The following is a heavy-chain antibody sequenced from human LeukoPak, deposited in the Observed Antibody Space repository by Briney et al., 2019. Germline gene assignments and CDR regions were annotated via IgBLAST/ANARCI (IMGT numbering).Heavy chain of an antibody. J-gene: IGHJ6*02. CDR1: GFTFSSNG. V-gene: IGHV3-30*18. CDR2: IAYEGSNK. Sequence: PGGSLRLSCAASGFTFSSNGMHWVRQAPGKGLEWVAVIAYEGSNKYYGDSVKGRFTISRDNSKNTLYLQMNSLRAEDTAVYYCAKGSQWPNGMDVWGQGTTVTVS. D-gene: IGHD6-19*01. CDR3: AKGSQWPNGMDV.